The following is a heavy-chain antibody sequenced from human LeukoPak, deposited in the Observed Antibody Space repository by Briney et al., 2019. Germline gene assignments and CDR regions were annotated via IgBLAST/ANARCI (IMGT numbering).Heavy chain of an antibody. D-gene: IGHD2-2*02. CDR3: ARQLYCSSTSCYKVAAFDI. CDR2: ISSSSSTI. Sequence: GGSLRLSCAASGFTFSSYSMNWVRQAPGKGLEWASYISSSSSTIYYADSVKGRFTISRDNAKNSLYLQMNSLRAEDTAVYYCARQLYCSSTSCYKVAAFDIWGQGTMVTVSS. J-gene: IGHJ3*02. CDR1: GFTFSSYS. V-gene: IGHV3-48*01.